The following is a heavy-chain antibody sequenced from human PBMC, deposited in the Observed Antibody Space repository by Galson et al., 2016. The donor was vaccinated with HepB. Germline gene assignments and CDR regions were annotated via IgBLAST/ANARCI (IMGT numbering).Heavy chain of an antibody. J-gene: IGHJ3*02. CDR2: IIPIFGTT. CDR3: AIEHADSSLLYFAFDI. D-gene: IGHD2/OR15-2a*01. V-gene: IGHV1-69*13. CDR1: GGNFRIYA. Sequence: SVKVSCKASGGNFRIYAISWVRQAPGQGLEWMGQIIPIFGTTNYAQKFQGRVTITADESTNTAYIELKSLGSEDTAVHYCAIEHADSSLLYFAFDIWGQGTMVTGSS.